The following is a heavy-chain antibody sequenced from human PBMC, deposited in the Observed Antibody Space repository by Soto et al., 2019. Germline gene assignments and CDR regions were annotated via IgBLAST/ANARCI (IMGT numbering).Heavy chain of an antibody. V-gene: IGHV2-5*02. D-gene: IGHD6-19*01. J-gene: IGHJ4*02. CDR3: AHIVVAGLGYYFDY. CDR2: IYWDDDK. Sequence: QITLKESGPTLVKPTQTLTLTCTFSGFSLSSTRMAVGWIRQPPGKALEWLSLIYWDDDKRYSPFLKSRLTITKESSKNQVVLTMSNMDPVDTARYYCAHIVVAGLGYYFDYWCQGTLVTVSS. CDR1: GFSLSSTRMA.